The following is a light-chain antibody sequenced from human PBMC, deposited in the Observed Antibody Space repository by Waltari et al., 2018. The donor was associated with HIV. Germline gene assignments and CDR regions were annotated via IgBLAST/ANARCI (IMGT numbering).Light chain of an antibody. V-gene: IGLV3-19*01. CDR1: SLRSSY. J-gene: IGLJ2*01. Sequence: SSELTQDPAVSVALGQTVRITCQGESLRSSYESWYPQKPGQAPVLVIYGKNPRPSGIPYRFSASSSGTTASLTISGAQAEDEADYYCNSRDTSGNHQVFGGGTTLTVL. CDR3: NSRDTSGNHQV. CDR2: GKN.